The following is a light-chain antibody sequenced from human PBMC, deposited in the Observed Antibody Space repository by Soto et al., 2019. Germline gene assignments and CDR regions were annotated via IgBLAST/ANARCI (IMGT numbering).Light chain of an antibody. CDR3: QDYERYPMT. CDR2: KAS. CDR1: QSINSW. J-gene: IGKJ4*01. V-gene: IGKV1-5*03. Sequence: DSQMTQYPSTLPASVGDRITITCRTSQSINSWLAWYHQKQGKDPKLLISKASTLQSGVPPSFSGSGHGTEFTLPISSLQPDDVATYYCQDYERYPMTFGGGTKVEIK.